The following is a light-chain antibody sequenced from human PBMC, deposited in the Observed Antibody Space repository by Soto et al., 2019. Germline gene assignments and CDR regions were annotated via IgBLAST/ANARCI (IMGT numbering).Light chain of an antibody. J-gene: IGKJ1*01. CDR2: GAS. CDR3: QKYISAPWT. CDR1: QSVYNN. V-gene: IGKV3-15*01. Sequence: EIVMTQSPATLSVSPGETVPLSCRASQSVYNNLAWYPQRPGQAPRLLIHGASTRATGVPAKVSGSGSGTEFTLTISSLQPEDVATYYCQKYISAPWTFGQGTKVDI.